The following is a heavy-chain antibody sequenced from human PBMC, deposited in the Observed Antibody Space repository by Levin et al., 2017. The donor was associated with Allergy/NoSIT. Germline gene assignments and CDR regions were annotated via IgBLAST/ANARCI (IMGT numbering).Heavy chain of an antibody. CDR2: TFYRAKWYT. CDR1: GDTVSSNSAA. V-gene: IGHV6-1*01. D-gene: IGHD2-21*01. J-gene: IGHJ2*01. CDR3: ARDHYLSWYFGL. Sequence: SETLSLTCAISGDTVSSNSAAWNWIRQSPSRGLEWLGRTFYRAKWYTDYAESVKSRITINADTSNNQFSLQLKSVTPEDTAVYYCARDHYLSWYFGLWGRGTLVTVSS.